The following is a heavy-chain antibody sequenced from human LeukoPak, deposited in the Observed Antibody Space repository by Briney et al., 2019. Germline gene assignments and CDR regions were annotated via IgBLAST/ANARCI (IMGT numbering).Heavy chain of an antibody. Sequence: PSETLSLTCAVYGGSFSGYYWSWIRQPPGKGLEWIGEINHSGSTNYNPSLKSRVTISVDTSKNQFSLKLSSVTAADTAVYYCARRGNYGSGSYRNFDYWGQGTLVTVSS. V-gene: IGHV4-34*01. CDR3: ARRGNYGSGSYRNFDY. CDR2: INHSGST. D-gene: IGHD3-10*01. J-gene: IGHJ4*02. CDR1: GGSFSGYY.